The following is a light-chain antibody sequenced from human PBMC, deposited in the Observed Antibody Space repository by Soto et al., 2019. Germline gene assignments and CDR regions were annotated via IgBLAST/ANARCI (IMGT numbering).Light chain of an antibody. J-gene: IGKJ1*01. V-gene: IGKV3-15*01. CDR3: QEYNTWPWT. Sequence: ETVMTQSPATLSVSPGERVTLSCWASQSVNSNLAWYQQKLGQAPRVLIYGATTRATDIPARFSGSGSGTEFTLTLAGLQSEDFAIYFCQEYNTWPWTFGQGTKIEI. CDR2: GAT. CDR1: QSVNSN.